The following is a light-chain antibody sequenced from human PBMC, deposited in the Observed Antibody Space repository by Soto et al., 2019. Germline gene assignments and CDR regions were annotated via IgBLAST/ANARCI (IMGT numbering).Light chain of an antibody. Sequence: EIVMTQSPATLSVSPGERATLSCRASQSVSSNLAWYQRKPGQAPRLLIYGASPRATGIPARFSGSGSGTEFTLPISSLQSEDFAVYYCQQYNNWPPGTFGHGTKVEIK. CDR3: QQYNNWPPGT. CDR1: QSVSSN. CDR2: GAS. V-gene: IGKV3-15*01. J-gene: IGKJ1*01.